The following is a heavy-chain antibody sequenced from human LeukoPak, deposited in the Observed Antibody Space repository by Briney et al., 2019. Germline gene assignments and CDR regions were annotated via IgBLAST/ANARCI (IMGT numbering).Heavy chain of an antibody. CDR1: GGSISGYY. CDR2: ISFTGNT. D-gene: IGHD3-22*01. J-gene: IGHJ4*02. Sequence: SETLSLTCTVSGGSISGYYWSWIRQSPGRSLEWIAYISFTGNTNYNPSLKGRVTISLDTSKTHFSLTLSSLTAADTAVYYCARSPPGWYYDNSGQYYFDTWGQGALVTVSS. V-gene: IGHV4-59*08. CDR3: ARSPPGWYYDNSGQYYFDT.